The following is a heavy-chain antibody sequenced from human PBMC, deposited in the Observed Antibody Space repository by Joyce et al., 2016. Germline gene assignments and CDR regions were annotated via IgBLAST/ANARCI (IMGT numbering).Heavy chain of an antibody. CDR2: IWSDGTNK. CDR3: ARDWHTGAWYYFDY. CDR1: GFTLNTYD. V-gene: IGHV3-33*01. D-gene: IGHD2-8*02. Sequence: QVQLVESGGGVVQPGRSLRLSCAVSGFTLNTYDMHWVRQAPGKGLEWVAVIWSDGTNKYYAASGKGRFPISRDTSKNTLFLHMNSLRAEDTALYYCARDWHTGAWYYFDYWGQGTLVTVSS. J-gene: IGHJ4*02.